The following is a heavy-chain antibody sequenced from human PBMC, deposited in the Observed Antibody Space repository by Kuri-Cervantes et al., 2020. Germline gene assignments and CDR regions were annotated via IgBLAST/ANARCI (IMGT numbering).Heavy chain of an antibody. CDR3: ARAGGIVVVMFAFDI. CDR2: IYSDGNI. J-gene: IGHJ3*02. CDR1: GVTVSTSY. D-gene: IGHD3-22*01. V-gene: IGHV3-53*01. Sequence: GESLKISCATSGVTVSTSYMSWVRQAPGKGLEWVSVIYSDGNIYYADSVKGRFTISRDNSKNTLYLQMNSLRAEDTAVYYCARAGGIVVVMFAFDIWGQGTMVTVSS.